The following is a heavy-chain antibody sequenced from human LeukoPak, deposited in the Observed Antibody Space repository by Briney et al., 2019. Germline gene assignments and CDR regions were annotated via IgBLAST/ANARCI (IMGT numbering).Heavy chain of an antibody. Sequence: GGSLRLSCAASGFSFDDYTMHWVRQAPGKGLEWVSLISWDGGSRYYADSVKGRFTISRDNSKNSLYLQMNSLRAEDTALYYCAKGIGYDILTTLFDYWGQGTLVTVSS. D-gene: IGHD3-9*01. J-gene: IGHJ4*02. CDR2: ISWDGGSR. CDR3: AKGIGYDILTTLFDY. CDR1: GFSFDDYT. V-gene: IGHV3-43*01.